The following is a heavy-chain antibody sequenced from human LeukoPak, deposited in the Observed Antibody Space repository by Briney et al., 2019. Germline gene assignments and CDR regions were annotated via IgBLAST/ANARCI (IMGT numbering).Heavy chain of an antibody. D-gene: IGHD5-18*01. J-gene: IGHJ4*02. V-gene: IGHV1-2*02. CDR3: ARDTDTAMVTGMYFDY. Sequence: GASVKVSCKASGYTFTTYYVHWVRQAPGQGLEWMGWISAYNGNTNYAQKLQGRVTMTRDTSISTAYMELSRLRSDDTAVYYCARDTDTAMVTGMYFDYWGQGTLVTVSS. CDR1: GYTFTTYY. CDR2: ISAYNGNT.